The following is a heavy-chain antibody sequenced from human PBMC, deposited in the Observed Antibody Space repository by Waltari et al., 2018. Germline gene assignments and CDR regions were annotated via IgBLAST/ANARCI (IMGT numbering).Heavy chain of an antibody. J-gene: IGHJ3*02. D-gene: IGHD1-7*01. CDR2: IIPILGIE. CDR1: GGTFSSYA. CDR3: ASGYNWNFRTLVGGAFDI. V-gene: IGHV1-69*04. Sequence: QVQLVQSGAEVKKPGSSVKVSCKASGGTFSSYAISWVRQAPGQGLEWMGGIIPILGIENYAQKFQGRVTITADESTSTAYMELSSLRSEDTAVYYCASGYNWNFRTLVGGAFDIWGQGTMVTVSS.